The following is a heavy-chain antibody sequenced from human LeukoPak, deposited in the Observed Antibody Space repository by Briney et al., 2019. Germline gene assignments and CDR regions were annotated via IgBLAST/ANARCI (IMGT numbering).Heavy chain of an antibody. J-gene: IGHJ4*02. Sequence: GGSLRLSCAASGFPFSSYSMNWVRQAPGKGLEWVSSISNSSSYIYYADSVKGRFTISRDNAKNSLYLQMNSLRAEDTAVYYCARTYDSSGFDYWGQGTLVTVSS. CDR2: ISNSSSYI. CDR3: ARTYDSSGFDY. D-gene: IGHD3-22*01. V-gene: IGHV3-21*01. CDR1: GFPFSSYS.